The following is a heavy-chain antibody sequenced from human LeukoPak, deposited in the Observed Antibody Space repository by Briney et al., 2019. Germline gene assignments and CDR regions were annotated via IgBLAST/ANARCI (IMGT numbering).Heavy chain of an antibody. J-gene: IGHJ4*02. CDR3: AKDRYSDNTGHHYENEY. D-gene: IGHD3-22*01. Sequence: GGSLRLSCAASGFIFNRFSMSWVRQAPGKGLEWVSSLSSSGINTFYADSVKGHFTISRDNSKNTLYLQMNSLRAEDTAVYYCAKDRYSDNTGHHYENEYWGQGTLVTVSS. CDR1: GFIFNRFS. CDR2: LSSSGINT. V-gene: IGHV3-23*01.